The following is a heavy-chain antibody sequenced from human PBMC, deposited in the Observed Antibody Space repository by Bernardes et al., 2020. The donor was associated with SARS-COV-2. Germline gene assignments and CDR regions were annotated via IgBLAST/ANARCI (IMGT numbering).Heavy chain of an antibody. D-gene: IGHD3-22*01. J-gene: IGHJ3*02. CDR1: GFTFSNAW. CDR3: TRSPYYYDSSGYPNDAFDI. CDR2: IKSKTDGGTT. Sequence: GGSLRLSCAASGFTFSNAWMSWVRQAPGKGLEWVGRIKSKTDGGTTDYAAPVKGRFTISRDDSKNTLYLQMNSLKTGDTAVYYCTRSPYYYDSSGYPNDAFDIWGQGTMVTVSS. V-gene: IGHV3-15*01.